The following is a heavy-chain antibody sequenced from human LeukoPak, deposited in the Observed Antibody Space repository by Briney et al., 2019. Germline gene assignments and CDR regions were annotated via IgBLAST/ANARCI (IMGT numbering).Heavy chain of an antibody. D-gene: IGHD5-12*01. J-gene: IGHJ6*03. Sequence: GASVKVSCKASGYTFTSYDINWVRQATGQGLEWMGWLNPNSGNTGYAQKFQGRVTITRDTSINTAYMELSSLRSEDTAVYYCAREVADYYYYYMDVWGKGTTVTISS. V-gene: IGHV1-8*03. CDR1: GYTFTSYD. CDR2: LNPNSGNT. CDR3: AREVADYYYYYMDV.